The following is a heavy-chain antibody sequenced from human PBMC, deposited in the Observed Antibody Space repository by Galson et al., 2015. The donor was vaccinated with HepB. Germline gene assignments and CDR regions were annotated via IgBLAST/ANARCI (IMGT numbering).Heavy chain of an antibody. CDR2: ITDDGTTT. J-gene: IGHJ2*01. CDR3: AREYGDRGRFFDL. Sequence: SLRLSCAASGFTFSTYWMHWVRQAPGKGLVWVSRITDDGTTTDYADSVRGRFTISRDNAKNTLYLQMNSLRVEDSAVYYCAREYGDRGRFFDLWGRGTLVTVSS. CDR1: GFTFSTYW. V-gene: IGHV3-74*01. D-gene: IGHD4-17*01.